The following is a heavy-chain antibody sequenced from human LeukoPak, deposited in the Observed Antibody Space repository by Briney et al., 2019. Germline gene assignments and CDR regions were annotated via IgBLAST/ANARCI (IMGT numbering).Heavy chain of an antibody. CDR2: ISTSGSYK. Sequence: GGSLRLSCAASGFTFSSYAMSWVRQAPGKGLEWVSSISTSGSYKYYADSVKGRFTISRDNAKNSLYLRMNSLRAEDTAVYYCATEIVVVPATFYRDYWGQGTLVTVSS. D-gene: IGHD2-2*01. CDR1: GFTFSSYA. V-gene: IGHV3-21*01. J-gene: IGHJ4*02. CDR3: ATEIVVVPATFYRDY.